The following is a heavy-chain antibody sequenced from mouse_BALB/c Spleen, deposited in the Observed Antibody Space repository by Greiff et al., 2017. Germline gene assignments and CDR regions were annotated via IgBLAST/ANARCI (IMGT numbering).Heavy chain of an antibody. V-gene: IGHV5-6-5*01. Sequence: EVQLVEPGGGLVKPGGSLKLSCAASGFTFSSYAMSWVRQNPEKRLEWVASISSGGSTYYSDSVKGRFTNSRDNARNNQYLQMSRLRSEDTAMYYCARERGSWFEYWGQGTLVTVSA. CDR1: GFTFSSYA. CDR2: ISSGGST. CDR3: ARERGSWFEY. J-gene: IGHJ3*01.